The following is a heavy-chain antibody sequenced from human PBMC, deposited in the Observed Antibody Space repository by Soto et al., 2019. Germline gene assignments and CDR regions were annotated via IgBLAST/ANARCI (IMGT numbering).Heavy chain of an antibody. V-gene: IGHV3-66*01. Sequence: GGSLRLSCAASGFTVSSNYMSWVRQAPGKGLEWVSVIYSGGSTYYADSVKGRFTVSRDNSKNTLYLQMNSLRAEDTAVYYCARGKGHYYYYMDVWGKGTTVTVS. CDR3: ARGKGHYYYYMDV. J-gene: IGHJ6*03. CDR2: IYSGGST. CDR1: GFTVSSNY.